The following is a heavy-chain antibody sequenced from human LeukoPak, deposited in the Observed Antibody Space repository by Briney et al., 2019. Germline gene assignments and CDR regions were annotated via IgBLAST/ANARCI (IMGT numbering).Heavy chain of an antibody. CDR2: IYYSGST. J-gene: IGHJ4*02. Sequence: SETLSLTCTVSGGSISSYYWSWIRQPPGKGLERIGYIYYSGSTNYNPSLKSRVTISVDTSKNQFSLKLSSVTAADTAVYYCARDSRQQLVLEYWGQGTLVTVSS. D-gene: IGHD6-13*01. CDR3: ARDSRQQLVLEY. V-gene: IGHV4-59*01. CDR1: GGSISSYY.